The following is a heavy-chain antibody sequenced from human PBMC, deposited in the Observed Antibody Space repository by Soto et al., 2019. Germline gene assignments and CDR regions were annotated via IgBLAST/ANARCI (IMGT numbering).Heavy chain of an antibody. D-gene: IGHD5-12*01. V-gene: IGHV4-34*01. CDR3: ARGGGYVVY. J-gene: IGHJ4*02. CDR2: INHSGST. Sequence: TSETLSLTCAVYGGSFSGYYWSWIRQPPGKGLEWIGEINHSGSTNYNPSLKSRVTISVDTSKNQFSLKLSSVTAADTAVYYCARGGGYVVYWGQGTLVTVSS. CDR1: GGSFSGYY.